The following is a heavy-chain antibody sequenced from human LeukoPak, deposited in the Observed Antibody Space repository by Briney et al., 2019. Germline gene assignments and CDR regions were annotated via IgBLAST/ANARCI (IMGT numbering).Heavy chain of an antibody. CDR3: ARDRGGGFDY. CDR1: GFTFGTFW. V-gene: IGHV3-7*01. J-gene: IGHJ4*02. CDR2: IKQDGSEK. Sequence: GGSLRLSCEASGFTFGTFWMSWVRQAPGKGLEWVANIKQDGSEKYYVDSVKGRFTISRDNAKNSLYLQMNSLRAEDTAVYYCARDRGGGFDYWGQGTLVTVSS. D-gene: IGHD3-16*01.